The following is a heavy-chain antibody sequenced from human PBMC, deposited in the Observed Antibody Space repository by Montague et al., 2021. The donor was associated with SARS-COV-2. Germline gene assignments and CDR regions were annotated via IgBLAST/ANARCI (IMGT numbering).Heavy chain of an antibody. Sequence: SXTLSLTCAVSGGSISSSSYYWGWIRQPPGKGLEWIGSIHYSGSTYYNPSLKSRVSISVDTSKNQFSLKLSSVTAADTAVYYRARLWDTVYYYYGMDVWGQGTTVTVSS. J-gene: IGHJ6*02. CDR2: IHYSGST. CDR1: GGSISSSSYY. CDR3: ARLWDTVYYYYGMDV. D-gene: IGHD1-26*01. V-gene: IGHV4-39*01.